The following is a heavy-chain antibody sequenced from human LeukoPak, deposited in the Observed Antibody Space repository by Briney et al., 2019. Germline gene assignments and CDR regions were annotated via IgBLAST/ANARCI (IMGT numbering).Heavy chain of an antibody. CDR2: ISSSSSYI. CDR3: ARDGVATTTIDY. J-gene: IGHJ4*02. CDR1: GFTFSSYS. D-gene: IGHD5-24*01. V-gene: IGHV3-21*01. Sequence: GGSLRLSCAASGFTFSSYSMNWVRRAPGKGLEWVSSISSSSSYIYYADSVKGRFTISRDNAKNSLYLQMNSLRAEDTAVYYCARDGVATTTIDYWGQGTLVTVSS.